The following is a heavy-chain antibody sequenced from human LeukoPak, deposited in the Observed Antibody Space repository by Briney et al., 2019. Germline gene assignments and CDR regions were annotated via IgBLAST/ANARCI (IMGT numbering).Heavy chain of an antibody. CDR3: ARTYCGGDCYSSRGWFDP. J-gene: IGHJ5*02. CDR2: IIPIFATA. CDR1: GGTFNNYT. D-gene: IGHD2-21*02. Sequence: ASVKVSCKASGGTFNNYTISWVRQAPAHGLEWMGGIIPIFATANYAQRFQGKVTITADKSTSTAYMELSSLRSEDTAVYYCARTYCGGDCYSSRGWFDPWGQGTLVTVSS. V-gene: IGHV1-69*06.